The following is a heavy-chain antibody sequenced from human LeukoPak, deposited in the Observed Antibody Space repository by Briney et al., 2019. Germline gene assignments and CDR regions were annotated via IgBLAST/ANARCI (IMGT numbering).Heavy chain of an antibody. CDR2: IYHSGST. CDR1: GGSISSGGYS. V-gene: IGHV4-30-2*01. D-gene: IGHD4-17*01. Sequence: SQTLSLTCAVSGGSISSGGYSWSWLRQPPGKGLEWIGYIYHSGSTYYNPSLKSRVTISVDRSKNQFSLKLSSVTAADTAVHYCARSFREDYGDAFDIWGQGTMVTVSS. J-gene: IGHJ3*02. CDR3: ARSFREDYGDAFDI.